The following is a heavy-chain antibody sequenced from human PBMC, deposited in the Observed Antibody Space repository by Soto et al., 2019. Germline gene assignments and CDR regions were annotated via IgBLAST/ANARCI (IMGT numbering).Heavy chain of an antibody. CDR1: GSTFSSYA. V-gene: IGHV1-69*06. CDR3: ARPKMATITRGRYYFDY. Sequence: QVQLVQSGAEVKKPGSSVKVSCKASGSTFSSYAISWVRQAPGQGLEWMGGIIPIFGTANYAQKFQGRVTITADKSTSTAYMELSSLRSEDTAVYYCARPKMATITRGRYYFDYWGQGTLVTVSS. J-gene: IGHJ4*02. D-gene: IGHD5-12*01. CDR2: IIPIFGTA.